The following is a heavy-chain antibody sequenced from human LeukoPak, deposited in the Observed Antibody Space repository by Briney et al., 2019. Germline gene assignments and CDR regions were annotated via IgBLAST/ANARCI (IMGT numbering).Heavy chain of an antibody. D-gene: IGHD2-2*01. V-gene: IGHV4-59*01. J-gene: IGHJ4*02. CDR1: GGSISSYY. Sequence: PSETLSLTCTVSGGSISSYYWSWIRQPPGKGLEWIGYIYYSGSTNYSPSLKSRVTISVDTSKNQFSLKLSSVTAADTAVYYCARAVVPAAISFDYWGQGTLVTVSS. CDR3: ARAVVPAAISFDY. CDR2: IYYSGST.